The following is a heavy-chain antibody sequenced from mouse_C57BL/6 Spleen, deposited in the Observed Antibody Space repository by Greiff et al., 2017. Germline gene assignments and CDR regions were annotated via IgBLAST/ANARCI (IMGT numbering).Heavy chain of an antibody. CDR3: TRGTGTTVYWYFDV. CDR2: IDPETGGT. J-gene: IGHJ1*03. Sequence: VKLMESGAELVRPGASVTLSCKASGYTFTDYEMHWVKQTPVPGLEWIGAIDPETGGTAYNQKFKGKAILTADKSSSTAYMALRSLTSEDSSVYYCTRGTGTTVYWYFDVWGTGTTVTVSS. CDR1: GYTFTDYE. D-gene: IGHD4-1*01. V-gene: IGHV1-15*01.